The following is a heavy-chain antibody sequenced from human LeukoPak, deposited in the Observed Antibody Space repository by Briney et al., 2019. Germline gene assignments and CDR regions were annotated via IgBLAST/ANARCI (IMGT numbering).Heavy chain of an antibody. D-gene: IGHD3-22*01. J-gene: IGHJ4*02. CDR2: INTNTGNP. CDR3: ARDGANYYDSSGCDY. V-gene: IGHV7-4-1*02. Sequence: ASVKVFCKASGYTFTSYAMNWVRQAPGQGLEWMGWINTNTGNPTYAQGFTGQFVFSLDTSVSTAYLQISSLKAEDTAVYYCARDGANYYDSSGCDYWGQGTLVTVSS. CDR1: GYTFTSYA.